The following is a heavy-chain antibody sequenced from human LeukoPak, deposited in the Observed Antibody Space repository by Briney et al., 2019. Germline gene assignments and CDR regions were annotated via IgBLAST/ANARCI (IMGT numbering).Heavy chain of an antibody. J-gene: IGHJ4*02. CDR3: ARDSYRWQQLVHDY. V-gene: IGHV3-7*01. D-gene: IGHD6-13*01. CDR1: GFTFSSYW. Sequence: PGGSLRLSCAASGFTFSSYWMSWVRQAPGKGLEWVANIKQGGSEKYYVDSVKGRFTISRDNAKNSLYLQMNSLRAEDTAVYYCARDSYRWQQLVHDYWGQGTLVTVSS. CDR2: IKQGGSEK.